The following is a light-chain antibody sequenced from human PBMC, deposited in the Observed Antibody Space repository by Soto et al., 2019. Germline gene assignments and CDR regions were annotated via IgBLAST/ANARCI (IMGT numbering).Light chain of an antibody. J-gene: IGKJ2*01. CDR1: QSISSY. CDR3: QQSYSTPYT. CDR2: AAS. Sequence: DIQMTQSPSSLSASVGDRVTITCRASQSISSYLNWYQQKPEEAPKLLIYAASSLQSGVPSRFSGSGSGTDFTLTISSLQPEDFATYSCQQSYSTPYTFGQGTKLEIK. V-gene: IGKV1-39*01.